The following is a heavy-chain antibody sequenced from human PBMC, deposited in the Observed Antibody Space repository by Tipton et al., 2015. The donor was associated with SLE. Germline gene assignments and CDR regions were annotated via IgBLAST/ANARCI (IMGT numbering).Heavy chain of an antibody. J-gene: IGHJ4*02. CDR1: GGSFSGYY. CDR3: ARASSGGGRSSGWFNY. D-gene: IGHD6-19*01. V-gene: IGHV4-34*01. CDR2: INHSGST. Sequence: TLSLTCAVYGGSFSGYYWSWIRQPPGKGLEWIGEINHSGSTNYNPSLKSRVTISVDTSKNQFSLKLSSVTAADTAVYYCARASSGGGRSSGWFNYWGQGTLVTVS.